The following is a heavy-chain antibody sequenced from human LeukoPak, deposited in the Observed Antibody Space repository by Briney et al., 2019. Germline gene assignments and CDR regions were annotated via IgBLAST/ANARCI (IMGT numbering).Heavy chain of an antibody. CDR3: AKVHPEDTAMFDY. CDR1: GFTFSSNA. CDR2: ISASGGTS. V-gene: IGHV3-23*01. D-gene: IGHD5-18*01. Sequence: PGGSLRLSCAVSGFTFSSNAMSWVRQAPGKGLEWVSGISASGGTSSYADSVKGRFTISRDNSKNTLYLQMNSLRAEDTAVYYCAKVHPEDTAMFDYWGQGTLVTVSS. J-gene: IGHJ4*02.